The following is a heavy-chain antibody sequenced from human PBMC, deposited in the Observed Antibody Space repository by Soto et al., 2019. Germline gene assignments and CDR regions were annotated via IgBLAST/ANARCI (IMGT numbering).Heavy chain of an antibody. CDR3: ARDFIINRVPGRAFDY. D-gene: IGHD3-10*01. J-gene: IGHJ4*02. V-gene: IGHV1-46*04. CDR1: GYTFTSCD. Sequence: GASVKVSCKASGYTFTSCDINWVRQAPGQGLEWMGIINPSGGTTTYAQKVQGRVIMTRDTSTSTAYMEMSSLRSEDTAVYYCARDFIINRVPGRAFDYWGQGTLVTVSS. CDR2: INPSGGTT.